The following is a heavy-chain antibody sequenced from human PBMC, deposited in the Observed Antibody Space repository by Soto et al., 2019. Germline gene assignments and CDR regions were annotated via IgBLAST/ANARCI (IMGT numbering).Heavy chain of an antibody. D-gene: IGHD2-2*01. CDR1: GFTFSNAW. CDR3: TTLSYLYYDGMDV. Sequence: EVQLVECGGGLVKPGGSLRLSCEASGFTFSNAWMNWVRQGPGKGLEWLGRIKSKVDGGTADYVAATKSRFSISRDDLKNMLYLQMNSLKPDDTAVYYCTTLSYLYYDGMDVWGQGTTVTVS. V-gene: IGHV3-15*01. CDR2: IKSKVDGGTA. J-gene: IGHJ6*02.